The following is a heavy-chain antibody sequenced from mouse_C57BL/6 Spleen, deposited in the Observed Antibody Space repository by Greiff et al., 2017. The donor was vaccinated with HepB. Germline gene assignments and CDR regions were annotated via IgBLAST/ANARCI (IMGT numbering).Heavy chain of an antibody. CDR1: GYTFTSYW. J-gene: IGHJ1*03. D-gene: IGHD1-1*01. CDR3: ARRNYYGSSSLWYFDV. Sequence: QVQLQQPGAELVKPGASVKMSCKASGYTFTSYWITWVKQRPGQGLEWIGDIYPGSGSTNYNEKFKSKATLTVDTSSSTAYMQLSSLTSEDSAVYYCARRNYYGSSSLWYFDVWGTGTTVTVSS. CDR2: IYPGSGST. V-gene: IGHV1-55*01.